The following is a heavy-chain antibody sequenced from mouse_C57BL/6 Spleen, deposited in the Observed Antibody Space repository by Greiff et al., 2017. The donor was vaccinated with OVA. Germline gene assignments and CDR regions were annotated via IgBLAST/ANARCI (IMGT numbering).Heavy chain of an antibody. CDR2: ISNGGGST. D-gene: IGHD2-10*02. CDR3: ARGGYGNYDYSAMDY. Sequence: EVKLVESGGGLVQPGGSLKLSCAASGFTFSDYYMYWVRQTPEKRLEWVAYISNGGGSTYYPDTVKGRFTISSDNAKNTLFLQMSRLKSEDTAMYYCARGGYGNYDYSAMDYWGQGTSVTVSS. J-gene: IGHJ4*01. V-gene: IGHV5-12*01. CDR1: GFTFSDYY.